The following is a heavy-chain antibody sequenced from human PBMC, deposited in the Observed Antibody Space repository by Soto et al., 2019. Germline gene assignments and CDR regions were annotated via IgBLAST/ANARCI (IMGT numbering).Heavy chain of an antibody. CDR2: INHSGST. V-gene: IGHV4-34*01. CDR1: GGSFSVYY. D-gene: IGHD1-26*01. Sequence: SETLSLTCAVYGGSFSVYYWSLIRQPPGKGLEWIGQINHSGSTNYNPSIKSRVTISVDTYKNQFSLKLSSVTAADTAVYYCAKGDNGSYRDVWGQGTTVTVSS. CDR3: AKGDNGSYRDV. J-gene: IGHJ6*03.